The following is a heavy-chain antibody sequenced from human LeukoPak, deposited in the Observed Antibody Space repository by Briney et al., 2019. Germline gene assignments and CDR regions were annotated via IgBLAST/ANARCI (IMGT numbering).Heavy chain of an antibody. Sequence: PSETLSLTRAVYGGSFSGYYWSWIRQPPGKGLEWIGEINHSGSTNYNPSLKSRVTISVDTSKNQFSLKLSSVTAADAAVYYCARGRYCSSTSCLGGFDPWGQGTLVTVSS. D-gene: IGHD2-2*01. CDR1: GGSFSGYY. J-gene: IGHJ5*02. CDR2: INHSGST. V-gene: IGHV4-34*01. CDR3: ARGRYCSSTSCLGGFDP.